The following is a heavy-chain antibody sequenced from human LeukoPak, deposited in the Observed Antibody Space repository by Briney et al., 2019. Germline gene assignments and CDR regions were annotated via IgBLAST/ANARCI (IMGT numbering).Heavy chain of an antibody. CDR2: TNPNIGST. D-gene: IGHD2-2*02. J-gene: IGHJ4*02. Sequence: ASVKVSCKSSGSTFTDFYIHWVRQAPGQGPEWMGWTNPNIGSTNSAQKFQGRVTMTLDTSISTAYMELSGLRSDDTAVYFCARDTNIPESETFHYWGQGTLVTVSS. CDR3: ARDTNIPESETFHY. V-gene: IGHV1-2*02. CDR1: GSTFTDFY.